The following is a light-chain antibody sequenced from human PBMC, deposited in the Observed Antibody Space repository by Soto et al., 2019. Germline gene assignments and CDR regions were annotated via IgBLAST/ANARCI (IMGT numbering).Light chain of an antibody. Sequence: QSALTQPRSVSGSPGQSVSISCTGTNSDVGGYNYVSWYQQHPGKAPKLMIYEVSKRPSGVPDRFSGSKSGNTASLTVSGLQAEDEADYYCSSYAGRVVFGGGTKLTVL. CDR1: NSDVGGYNY. J-gene: IGLJ2*01. CDR3: SSYAGRVV. CDR2: EVS. V-gene: IGLV2-11*01.